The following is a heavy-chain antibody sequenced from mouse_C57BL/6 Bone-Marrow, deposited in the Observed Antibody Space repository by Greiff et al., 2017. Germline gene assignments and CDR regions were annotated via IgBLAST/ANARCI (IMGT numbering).Heavy chain of an antibody. D-gene: IGHD1-1*01. CDR1: GFNIKDDY. CDR2: IDPENGDT. Sequence: EVKLMESGAELVRPGASVKLSCTASGFNIKDDYMHWVKQRPEQGLEWIGWIDPENGDTEYASKFQGKATITAETSSNTAYLPLSSLTSEDTAVYYCTLHYDGRSCWYFDVWGTGTTVTVSS. J-gene: IGHJ1*03. CDR3: TLHYDGRSCWYFDV. V-gene: IGHV14-4*01.